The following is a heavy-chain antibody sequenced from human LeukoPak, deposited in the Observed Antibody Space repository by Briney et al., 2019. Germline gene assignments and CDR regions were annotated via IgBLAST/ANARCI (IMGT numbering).Heavy chain of an antibody. J-gene: IGHJ3*02. D-gene: IGHD3-10*01. CDR1: GYTFTGYY. CDR2: INPNSGGT. V-gene: IGHV1-2*02. CDR3: ARPNNYESGSPDAFDI. Sequence: ASVKVSCKASGYTFTGYYMHWVRQAPGQGLEWMGWINPNSGGTNYVQKFQGRVTMTRDTSISTAYMELSRLRSDDTAVYYCARPNNYESGSPDAFDIWGQGTLVTVSS.